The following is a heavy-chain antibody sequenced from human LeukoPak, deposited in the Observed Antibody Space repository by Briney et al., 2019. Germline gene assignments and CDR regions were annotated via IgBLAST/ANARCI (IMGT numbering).Heavy chain of an antibody. Sequence: HTGGSLRLTCAASGFTFSSYAMSWVRQAPGKGLEWVSAISGSGGSTYYADSVKGRFTISRDNSKNTLYLQMNSLRAEDTAVYYCAKSPIVVVTADYWGQGTLVTVSS. V-gene: IGHV3-23*01. CDR1: GFTFSSYA. CDR2: ISGSGGST. J-gene: IGHJ4*02. D-gene: IGHD2-21*02. CDR3: AKSPIVVVTADY.